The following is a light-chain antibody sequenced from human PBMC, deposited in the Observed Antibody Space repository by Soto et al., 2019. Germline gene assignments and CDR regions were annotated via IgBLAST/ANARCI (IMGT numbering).Light chain of an antibody. CDR1: SSNIGNNY. Sequence: QSVLTQPPSVSAAPGQKVTISCYGSSSNIGNNYVSWYQQLPGTAPKLLIYDNNKRPSGIPDRFSGSKSGTSATLGITGLQTGDEADYYCGTWVSSLNVGVFGGGTKLTVL. V-gene: IGLV1-51*01. CDR2: DNN. J-gene: IGLJ2*01. CDR3: GTWVSSLNVGV.